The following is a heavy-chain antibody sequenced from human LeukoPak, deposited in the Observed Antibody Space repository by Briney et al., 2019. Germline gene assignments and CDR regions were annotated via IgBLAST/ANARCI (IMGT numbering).Heavy chain of an antibody. D-gene: IGHD3-22*01. CDR1: GFTFSDYY. CDR3: ARVGGVVVPNLDDAFDI. J-gene: IGHJ3*02. CDR2: ISSSGSTI. Sequence: AGGSLRLSCAASGFTFSDYYMSWIRQAPGKGLEWVSYISSSGSTIYYADSVKGRFTISRDNAKNSLYLQMNSLRAEDTAVYYCARVGGVVVPNLDDAFDIWGQGTMVTVSS. V-gene: IGHV3-11*04.